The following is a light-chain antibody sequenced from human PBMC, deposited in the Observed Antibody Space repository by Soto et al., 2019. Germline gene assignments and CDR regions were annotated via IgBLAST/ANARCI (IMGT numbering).Light chain of an antibody. CDR3: QHRNVYPLS. CDR1: QSINNY. J-gene: IGKJ5*01. CDR2: AAS. V-gene: IGKV1-9*01. Sequence: DIQLTQSPSFLSASVGDRVTITCRTSQSINNYLAWYQQKPGKAPNLLIYAASNLYSGVPSRFRGSGSGTEFTLTTSSLQVEDSATYYCQHRNVYPLSFGRGTRLEIK.